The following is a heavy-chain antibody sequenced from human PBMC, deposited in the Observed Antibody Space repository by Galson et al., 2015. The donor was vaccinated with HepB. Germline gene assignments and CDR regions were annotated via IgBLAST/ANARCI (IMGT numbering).Heavy chain of an antibody. Sequence: SVKVSCKASGDGFRTYNIIWVRQAPGQGLEWMGGIIPIFRIANYAQNFRGRVTITAEESTSTAYMELSSLRSEDTAVYYCARGRTITTSVYAFWGQ. CDR3: ARGRTITTSVYAF. CDR2: IIPIFRIA. J-gene: IGHJ1*01. V-gene: IGHV1-69*13. D-gene: IGHD4-11*01. CDR1: GDGFRTYN.